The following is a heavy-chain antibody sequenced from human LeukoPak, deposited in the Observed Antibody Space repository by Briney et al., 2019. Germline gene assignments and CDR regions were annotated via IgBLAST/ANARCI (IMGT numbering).Heavy chain of an antibody. CDR2: INHSGST. Sequence: SETLSLTCAVYGGSFSGYYWSWIRQPPGKGLEWIGEINHSGSTNYNPSLKSRVTISVDTSKNQFSLKLTSVTAADTAVYYCARTPGYSGGLDYWGQGTLVTVSS. D-gene: IGHD6-19*01. CDR3: ARTPGYSGGLDY. CDR1: GGSFSGYY. V-gene: IGHV4-34*01. J-gene: IGHJ4*02.